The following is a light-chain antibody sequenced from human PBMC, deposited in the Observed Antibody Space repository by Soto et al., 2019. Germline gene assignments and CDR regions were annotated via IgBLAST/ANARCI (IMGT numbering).Light chain of an antibody. CDR3: QQSYSTPPWT. CDR1: QSISSY. J-gene: IGKJ1*01. Sequence: DIQMTQSPSSLSASVGDRVTITCRASQSISSYLNWYQQKPWKAPKLLLYAASSLQSGVPSRFSGSGSGTDFTLTISSLQPEDFATYYCQQSYSTPPWTFGQGTKVDIK. V-gene: IGKV1-39*01. CDR2: AAS.